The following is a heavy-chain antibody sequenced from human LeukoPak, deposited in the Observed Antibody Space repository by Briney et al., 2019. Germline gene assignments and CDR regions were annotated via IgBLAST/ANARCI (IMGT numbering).Heavy chain of an antibody. CDR3: ARRVAGFNYFDY. CDR2: INHSGST. CDR1: GGSFSGYY. D-gene: IGHD6-19*01. V-gene: IGHV4-34*01. Sequence: PSETLSLTCAVYGGSFSGYYWSWIRQPPGKGLEWIGEINHSGSTNYNPSLKSRVTISVDMSKNQFSLKLSSVTAADTAVYYCARRVAGFNYFDYWGQGTLVTVSS. J-gene: IGHJ4*02.